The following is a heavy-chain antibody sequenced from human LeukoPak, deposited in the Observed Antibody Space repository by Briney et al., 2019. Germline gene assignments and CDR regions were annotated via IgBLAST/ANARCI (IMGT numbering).Heavy chain of an antibody. CDR2: ISWNSGSI. CDR3: AKDIGYDSSGNVDY. CDR1: GFTFSSYA. D-gene: IGHD3-22*01. Sequence: GGSLRLSCAASGFTFSSYAMSWVRQAPGKGLEWVSGISWNSGSIGYADSVKGRFTISRDNAKNSLYLQMNSLRAEDTALYYCAKDIGYDSSGNVDYWGQGTLVTVSS. V-gene: IGHV3-9*01. J-gene: IGHJ4*02.